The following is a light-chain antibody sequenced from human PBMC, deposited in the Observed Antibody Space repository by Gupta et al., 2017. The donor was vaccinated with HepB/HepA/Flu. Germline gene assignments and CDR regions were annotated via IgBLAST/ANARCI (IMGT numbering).Light chain of an antibody. V-gene: IGLV1-44*01. J-gene: IGLJ2*01. CDR1: SSNVGRNN. CDR3: AARATTINVLV. CDR2: YND. Sequence: VLTQSTSVSGTPGQRVTISCSGSSSNVGRNNVNWYQQLPGTAPKLLIYYNDERPSGVPDRISGSKSGTSASLAISGLQSEGEADYYWAARATTINVLVFGGGTKLNVL.